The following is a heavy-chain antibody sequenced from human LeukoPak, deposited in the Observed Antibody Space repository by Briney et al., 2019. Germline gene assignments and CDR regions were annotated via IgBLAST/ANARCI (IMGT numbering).Heavy chain of an antibody. CDR2: ISAYNGNT. CDR3: ARYEGIAAAGFDY. D-gene: IGHD6-13*01. Sequence: ASVKVSCTASGYTFTGYYMHWVRQAPGQGLEWMGWISAYNGNTNYAQKLQGRVTMTTDTSTSTAYMELRSLRSDDTAVYYCARYEGIAAAGFDYWGQGTLVTVSS. J-gene: IGHJ4*02. V-gene: IGHV1-18*04. CDR1: GYTFTGYY.